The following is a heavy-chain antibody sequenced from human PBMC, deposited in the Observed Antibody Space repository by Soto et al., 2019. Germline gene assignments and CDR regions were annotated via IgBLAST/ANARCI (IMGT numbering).Heavy chain of an antibody. CDR1: GGSFSGYY. J-gene: IGHJ6*02. Sequence: SETLSLTCAVYGGSFSGYYWSCIRQPPGKGLEWIGEINHSGSNNYNPSLKSRVTISVDTSKNQFSLKMSSVTAADTAVYYCARVSSGWYFKYYYGMDVWSQGTTVTVSS. V-gene: IGHV4-34*01. CDR2: INHSGSN. D-gene: IGHD6-19*01. CDR3: ARVSSGWYFKYYYGMDV.